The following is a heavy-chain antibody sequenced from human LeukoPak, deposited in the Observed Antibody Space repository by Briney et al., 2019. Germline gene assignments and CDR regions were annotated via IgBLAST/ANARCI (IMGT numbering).Heavy chain of an antibody. V-gene: IGHV1-69*02. J-gene: IGHJ4*02. CDR1: GGTFSSYT. CDR3: ASTVYYDFWSGYYNFDY. Sequence: SVKVSCKASGGTFSSYTISWVRQAPGQVREWMGRIIPILGIANYAQKFQGRVTITADKSTSTAYMELSSLRSEDTAVYYCASTVYYDFWSGYYNFDYWGQGTLVTVSS. D-gene: IGHD3-3*01. CDR2: IIPILGIA.